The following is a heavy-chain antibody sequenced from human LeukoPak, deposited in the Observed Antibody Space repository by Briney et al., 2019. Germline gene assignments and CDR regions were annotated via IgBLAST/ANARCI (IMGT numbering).Heavy chain of an antibody. J-gene: IGHJ6*03. D-gene: IGHD3-16*01. CDR2: ISHSSSYI. V-gene: IGHV3-21*01. Sequence: GGSLRLSCAASGFTFSSYSMHWVRQAPGKGLEWVSSISHSSSYIYYADSVKGRFTISRDNAKNSLYLQMNSLRAEDTAVYYCARVGPDYYYYYYMDVWGKGTTVTVSS. CDR1: GFTFSSYS. CDR3: ARVGPDYYYYYYMDV.